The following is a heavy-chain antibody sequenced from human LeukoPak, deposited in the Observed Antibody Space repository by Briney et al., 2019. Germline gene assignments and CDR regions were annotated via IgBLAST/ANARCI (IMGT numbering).Heavy chain of an antibody. CDR2: IYYSGST. J-gene: IGHJ6*03. V-gene: IGHV4-39*07. CDR1: GGSISSSSYY. CDR3: ARDFTLLVMDV. Sequence: PSETLSLTCTVSGGSISSSSYYWGWIRQPPGKGLEWIGGIYYSGSTYYNPSLKSRVTISVDTSKNQFSLKLSSVTAADTAVYYCARDFTLLVMDVWGKGTTVTVSS.